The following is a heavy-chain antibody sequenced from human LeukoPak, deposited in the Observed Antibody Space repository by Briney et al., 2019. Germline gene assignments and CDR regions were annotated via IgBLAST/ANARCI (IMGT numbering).Heavy chain of an antibody. Sequence: GGSLRLSCAASVFTFSDYYMSWIRQAPGKGLEWVSYISSSGSTIYYADSVKGRFTISRDNAKNSLYLQMNSLRAEDTAVYYCARVQPHYYDSSGYPPDYWGQGTLVTVSS. J-gene: IGHJ4*02. CDR3: ARVQPHYYDSSGYPPDY. D-gene: IGHD3-22*01. CDR2: ISSSGSTI. CDR1: VFTFSDYY. V-gene: IGHV3-11*01.